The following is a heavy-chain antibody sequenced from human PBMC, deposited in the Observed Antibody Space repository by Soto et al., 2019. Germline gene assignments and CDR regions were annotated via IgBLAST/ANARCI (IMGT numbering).Heavy chain of an antibody. V-gene: IGHV1-18*01. J-gene: IGHJ6*02. CDR2: ISGYNGNT. Sequence: ASVKVSCKASGYTFSNFGLSWVRQAPGQGLEWMGWISGYNGNTNSAQRFQGRVTMTTDTSMSTAYMEVRSPTSDDTAVYYCARDKGYGFGWSSSSGMDVWGQGTTVTVSS. CDR3: ARDKGYGFGWSSSSGMDV. CDR1: GYTFSNFG. D-gene: IGHD6-19*01.